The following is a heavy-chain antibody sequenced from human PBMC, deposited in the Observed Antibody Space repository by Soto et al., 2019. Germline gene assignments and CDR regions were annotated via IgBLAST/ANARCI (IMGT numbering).Heavy chain of an antibody. J-gene: IGHJ6*02. V-gene: IGHV4-30-4*01. D-gene: IGHD3-9*01. Sequence: QVQLQESGPGLVKPSQTLSLTCTVSGGSISSGXXXXXXIRQPPGKGLEWIGYIYYSGSTYYNPSLKSRVTISVDTSKNQFSLKLSSVTAADTAVYYCARVSVRLAMDVWGQGTTVTVSS. CDR3: ARVSVRLAMDV. CDR2: IYYSGST. CDR1: GGSISSGXXX.